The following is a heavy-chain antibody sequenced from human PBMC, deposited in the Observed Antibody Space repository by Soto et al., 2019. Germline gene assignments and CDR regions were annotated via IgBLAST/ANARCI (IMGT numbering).Heavy chain of an antibody. J-gene: IGHJ3*02. CDR1: RFTFSSYS. CDR2: ISSSSSYI. CDR3: AGATVRGGLRQYAFYI. Sequence: EVQLVESGGGLVKPGGSLRLSCAASRFTFSSYSMNWVRQAPGKGLEWVSSISSSSSYIYYADSVKGRFTISRDHAKNSLDLQMNSMRAEDTAVYYCAGATVRGGLRQYAFYIWGQGTLGTVSS. D-gene: IGHD3-10*01. V-gene: IGHV3-21*01.